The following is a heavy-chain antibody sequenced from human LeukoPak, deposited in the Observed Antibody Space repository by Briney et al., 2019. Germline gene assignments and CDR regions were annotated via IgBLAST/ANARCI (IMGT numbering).Heavy chain of an antibody. CDR1: GFTFSSYG. V-gene: IGHV3-30*02. CDR3: ASGRRDSNGFVDY. D-gene: IGHD5-18*01. Sequence: GGSLRLSCAASGFTFSSYGMHWVRQAPGKGLEWVAFIRYDGSNKYYADSVEGRFTISRDNSKNTLYLQMNTLRAEDTAVYYCASGRRDSNGFVDYWGQGILVTVSS. J-gene: IGHJ4*02. CDR2: IRYDGSNK.